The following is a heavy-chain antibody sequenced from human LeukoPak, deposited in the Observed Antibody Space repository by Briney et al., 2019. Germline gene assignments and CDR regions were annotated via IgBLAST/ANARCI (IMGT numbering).Heavy chain of an antibody. CDR3: ARDQQWLITGEDFFDI. Sequence: EASVKVSCKASGYTFTGYYMHWVRQAPGQGLEWMGWINPSAGSTSYAQKFQGRITMTGDTSTSTVYMELSSLRSEDTAVYYCARDQQWLITGEDFFDIWGQGTMVTVSS. D-gene: IGHD6-19*01. V-gene: IGHV1-46*01. J-gene: IGHJ3*02. CDR2: INPSAGST. CDR1: GYTFTGYY.